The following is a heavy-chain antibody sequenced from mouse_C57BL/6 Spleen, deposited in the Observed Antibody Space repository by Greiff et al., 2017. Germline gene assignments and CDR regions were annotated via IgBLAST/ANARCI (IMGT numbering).Heavy chain of an antibody. Sequence: QVQLQQPGAELVKPGASVKLSCKASGYTFTSYWMQWVKQRPGQGLEWIGEIDPSDSYTNYNQKFKGKATLTVDTSSSTAYMQLSSLTSEDSAVYYCAREGYLDDWGQGTTLTVSS. CDR1: GYTFTSYW. V-gene: IGHV1-50*01. CDR2: IDPSDSYT. CDR3: AREGYLDD. J-gene: IGHJ2*01.